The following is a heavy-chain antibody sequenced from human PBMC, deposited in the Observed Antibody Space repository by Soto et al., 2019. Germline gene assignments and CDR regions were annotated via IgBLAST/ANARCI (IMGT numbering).Heavy chain of an antibody. V-gene: IGHV4-34*01. CDR1: GGSFSSYY. Sequence: SETLSLTCAVYGGSFSSYYWNWIRQPPGKGLEWVGEVTQSGTTNYNPSLKSRVTMSVDASKNQISLILISVTAADTAVYYCARSFVSPFDPWGQGTLVTVSS. J-gene: IGHJ5*02. CDR3: ARSFVSPFDP. D-gene: IGHD3-3*02. CDR2: VTQSGTT.